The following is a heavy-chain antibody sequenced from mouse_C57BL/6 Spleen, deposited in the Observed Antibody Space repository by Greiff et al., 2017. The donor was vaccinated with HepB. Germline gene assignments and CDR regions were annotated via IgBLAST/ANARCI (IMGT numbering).Heavy chain of an antibody. V-gene: IGHV5-9-1*02. CDR3: TREGYSNYGGYYAMDY. CDR1: GFTFSSYA. CDR2: ISSGGDYI. J-gene: IGHJ4*01. Sequence: EVKLVESGEGLVKPGGSLKLSCAASGFTFSSYAMSWVRQTPEKRLEWVAYISSGGDYIYYADTVKGRFTISRDNASNTLYLQMSSLKSEDTAMYYCTREGYSNYGGYYAMDYWGQGTSVTVSS. D-gene: IGHD2-5*01.